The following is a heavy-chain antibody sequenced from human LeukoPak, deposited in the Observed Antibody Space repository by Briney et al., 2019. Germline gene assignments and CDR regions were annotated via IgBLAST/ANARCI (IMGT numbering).Heavy chain of an antibody. V-gene: IGHV4-59*01. Sequence: SESLSLTCSVSGVSIRNYYWTWIRQPPGKGLEWLGHIHYGGTTNSNHSLKSRFTISGDMSKNPFSLNLNSVTAADTAVYYCAGYAAMDDDSFDFWGQGTLVTVSS. J-gene: IGHJ4*02. CDR2: IHYGGTT. D-gene: IGHD5-18*01. CDR3: AGYAAMDDDSFDF. CDR1: GVSIRNYY.